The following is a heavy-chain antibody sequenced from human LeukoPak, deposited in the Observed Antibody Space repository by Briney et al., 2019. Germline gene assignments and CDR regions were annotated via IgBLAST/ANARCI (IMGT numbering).Heavy chain of an antibody. CDR2: ISGSGGST. V-gene: IGHV3-23*01. CDR1: GFTFSSYA. J-gene: IGHJ4*02. CDR3: ARDRPAPYYDILTGHDY. Sequence: PGGSLRLSCAASGFTFSSYAMSWVRQAPGKGLEWVSAISGSGGSTYYADSVKGRFTISRDNSKNTLYLQMNSLRAEDTAVYYCARDRPAPYYDILTGHDYWGQGTLVTVSS. D-gene: IGHD3-9*01.